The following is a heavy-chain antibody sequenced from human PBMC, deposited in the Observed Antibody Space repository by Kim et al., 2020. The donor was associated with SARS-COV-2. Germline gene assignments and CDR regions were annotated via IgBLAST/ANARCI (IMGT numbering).Heavy chain of an antibody. CDR3: ARDGDYYGAGSYGMDV. Sequence: GGSLRLSCAASGFTFSSYAMHWVRQAPGKGLEWVAVISYDGSNKYYAASVKGRFTISRDNSKNTLYLQMNSLRAEDTAVYYCARDGDYYGAGSYGMDVWG. D-gene: IGHD3-10*01. V-gene: IGHV3-30*04. CDR1: GFTFSSYA. J-gene: IGHJ6*01. CDR2: ISYDGSNK.